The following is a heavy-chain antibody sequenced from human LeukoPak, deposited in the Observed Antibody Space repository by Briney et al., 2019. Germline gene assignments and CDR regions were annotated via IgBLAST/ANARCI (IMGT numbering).Heavy chain of an antibody. D-gene: IGHD5-18*01. CDR2: IYYSGST. CDR3: AHSYGPYYFDY. Sequence: SETLSLTCTVSGGSISSYYWSWLRQPPGNGLEWIGYIYYSGSTNYNPSLTSRVTISVDTSKNQFSLKLSSVTAADTAVYYCAHSYGPYYFDYWGQGTLVTVSS. J-gene: IGHJ4*02. V-gene: IGHV4-59*01. CDR1: GGSISSYY.